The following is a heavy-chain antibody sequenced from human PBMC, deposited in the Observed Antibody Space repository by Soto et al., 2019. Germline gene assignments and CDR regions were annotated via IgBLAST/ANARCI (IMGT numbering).Heavy chain of an antibody. CDR1: GYTFTAYW. V-gene: IGHV5-51*01. CDR3: ARPLYPGYCTDGVCYSYDY. Sequence: GEALKISCQSFGYTFTAYWIAWVRQMPGKGLEWMGIIFPADSEIRYSPSFRGHVTISADKSISTAYLQRSSLEASDTAMYYCARPLYPGYCTDGVCYSYDYWGQGTPVTVSS. D-gene: IGHD2-8*01. J-gene: IGHJ4*02. CDR2: IFPADSEI.